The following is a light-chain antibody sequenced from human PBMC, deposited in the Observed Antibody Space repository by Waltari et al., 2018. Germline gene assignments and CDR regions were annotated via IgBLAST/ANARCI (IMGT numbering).Light chain of an antibody. CDR2: DAS. V-gene: IGKV3-15*01. CDR3: QQGAA. Sequence: EIVMTQSPALLSVSPGERATLSCRPSQIFSNNLAWYQQKAGQAPRLVSYDASTSAAGIPDRFSGSESGTEFTLTINSLQSEDFAVYYCQQGAAFGRGTRLEIK. J-gene: IGKJ5*01. CDR1: QIFSNN.